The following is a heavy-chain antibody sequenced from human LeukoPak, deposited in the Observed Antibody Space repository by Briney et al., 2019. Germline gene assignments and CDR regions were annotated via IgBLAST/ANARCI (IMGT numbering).Heavy chain of an antibody. CDR2: INDSGST. CDR3: ARRHYDSTGRDFDY. D-gene: IGHD3-22*01. J-gene: IGHJ4*02. CDR1: GGPSSGYY. V-gene: IGHV4-34*01. Sequence: PSETLSLTCAVYGGPSSGYYWSWVRQPPGKGLEWIGEINDSGSTYYNPSLKSRVTISVDTSKNQFSLKLSSVTAADTAVYYCARRHYDSTGRDFDYWGRGTLVTVSS.